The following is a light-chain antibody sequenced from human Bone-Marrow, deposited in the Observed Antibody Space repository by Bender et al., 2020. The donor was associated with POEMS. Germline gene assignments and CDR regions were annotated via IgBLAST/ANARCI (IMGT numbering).Light chain of an antibody. CDR3: QSYDSSLSGLWV. Sequence: QSVLTQPPSVSGAPGQRVTISCTGSSSNIGAPYDVHWYQQLPGTAPKLLIYGNNNRPSGVPDRFSGSKSGTSASLAITGLQAEDEADYYCQSYDSSLSGLWVFGGGTKLTVL. J-gene: IGLJ3*02. V-gene: IGLV1-40*01. CDR2: GNN. CDR1: SSNIGAPYD.